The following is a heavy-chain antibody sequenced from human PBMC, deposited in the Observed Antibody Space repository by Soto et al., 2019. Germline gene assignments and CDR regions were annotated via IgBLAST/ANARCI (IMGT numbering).Heavy chain of an antibody. CDR1: GGSISSSY. CDR2: TDYTGSP. V-gene: IGHV4-59*01. J-gene: IGHJ2*01. D-gene: IGHD3-22*01. CDR3: ARSGNSFDRPDPPWYFDL. Sequence: QVQLQESGPGLVKPSETLSLTCTVSGGSISSSYWSWLRQPPGKGLEWIGYTDYTGSPNYNPSLKSRVIISVDTSKNQFSLRLSSVTAADTAVYYCARSGNSFDRPDPPWYFDLWGRGTLVTVSS.